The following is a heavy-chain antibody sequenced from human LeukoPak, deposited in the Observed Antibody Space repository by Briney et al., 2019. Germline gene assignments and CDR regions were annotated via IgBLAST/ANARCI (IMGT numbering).Heavy chain of an antibody. CDR1: GFTFSSYS. Sequence: PGGSLRLSCAASGFTFSSYSMNWVRQAPGKGLEWVSYISSRSSTIYYADSVKGRFTISRDNAKNSLYLQMNSLRAEDTAVYYCARDPLEGVCSSTSCPYYFDYWGQGTLVTVSS. J-gene: IGHJ4*02. V-gene: IGHV3-48*01. CDR2: ISSRSSTI. CDR3: ARDPLEGVCSSTSCPYYFDY. D-gene: IGHD2-2*01.